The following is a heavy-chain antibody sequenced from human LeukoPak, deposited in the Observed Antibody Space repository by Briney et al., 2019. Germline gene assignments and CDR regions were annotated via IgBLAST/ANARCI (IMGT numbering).Heavy chain of an antibody. J-gene: IGHJ1*01. CDR1: GYTFTSYG. CDR2: ISAYNGNT. Sequence: ASVTVSCNASGYTFTSYGISWVRQAPGQGLEWMGCISAYNGNTNYAQKLQGRVTMTTDTSTSTAYMELRSLRSDDTAVYYCARGRAEAGTSDSFQHWGQGTLITVSS. D-gene: IGHD6-13*01. CDR3: ARGRAEAGTSDSFQH. V-gene: IGHV1-18*01.